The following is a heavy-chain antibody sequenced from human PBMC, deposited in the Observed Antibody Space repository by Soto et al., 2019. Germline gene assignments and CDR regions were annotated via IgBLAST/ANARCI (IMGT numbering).Heavy chain of an antibody. Sequence: QLHLRESGPGLVKPSETLSLTCTVSGGSITSSSYYWGWIRQPPGKGLEWIGSIYYSGSTYYNPSLKSLVTIYVDTSKNQFSLKLSSVTAADKAVYYCATQEVGGSYVYTFDPWGQGTLVTVSS. J-gene: IGHJ5*02. CDR1: GGSITSSSYY. D-gene: IGHD1-26*01. CDR2: IYYSGST. CDR3: ATQEVGGSYVYTFDP. V-gene: IGHV4-39*01.